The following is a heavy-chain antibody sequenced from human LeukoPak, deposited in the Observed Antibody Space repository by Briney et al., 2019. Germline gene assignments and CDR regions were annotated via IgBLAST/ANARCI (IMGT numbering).Heavy chain of an antibody. J-gene: IGHJ3*02. V-gene: IGHV3-21*01. CDR2: ISSSSSYI. D-gene: IGHD2-15*01. CDR1: GFTFSSYS. Sequence: GGSLRLSCAASGFTFSSYSMNWVRQAPGKGLEWVSSISSSSSYIYYADSVKGRFTISRDNAKNSLYLQMYSLRAEDTAVYYCATRYCSGGSCYSVAFDIWGQGTMVTVPS. CDR3: ATRYCSGGSCYSVAFDI.